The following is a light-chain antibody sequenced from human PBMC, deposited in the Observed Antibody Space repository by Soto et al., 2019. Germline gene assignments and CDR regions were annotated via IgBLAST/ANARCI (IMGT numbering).Light chain of an antibody. CDR2: KAS. CDR3: QHYNSSSEA. V-gene: IGKV1-5*03. Sequence: IRMTQSPSSLSASTGDIFTITCRGSQTISSWLAWYQQKPGKAPKLLIYKASTLKSGVPSRLSGSGYGTEFTITISSMKTDDFATYYCQHYNSSSEAFGQGTKVDIK. CDR1: QTISSW. J-gene: IGKJ1*01.